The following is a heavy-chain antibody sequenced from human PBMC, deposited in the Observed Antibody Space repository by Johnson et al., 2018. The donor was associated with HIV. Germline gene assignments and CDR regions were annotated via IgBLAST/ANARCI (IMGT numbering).Heavy chain of an antibody. V-gene: IGHV3-30-3*01. CDR3: ARGRISMTVVDLRGGGFDI. CDR1: GFTFSSYA. Sequence: QVQLVASGGGLVKPGGSLRLSCAASGFTFSSYAMHWVRQAPGEGLEWVAVISSDGGAEYYADSVKGRFTISRDNSNNTLYLQMSSLRVEDTAVYVCARGRISMTVVDLRGGGFDIWGQGTKVTVSS. D-gene: IGHD3-22*01. J-gene: IGHJ3*02. CDR2: ISSDGGAE.